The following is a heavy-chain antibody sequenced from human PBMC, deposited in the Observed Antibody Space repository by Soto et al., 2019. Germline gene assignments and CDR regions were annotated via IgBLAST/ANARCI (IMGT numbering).Heavy chain of an antibody. CDR2: MSGSGGST. CDR3: GKGGPYCSGGSCYNYFDY. Sequence: EVQLLESGGGLVQPGGSLRLSCAASGFTFSNYAMSWVRQAPGKGLEWVSGMSGSGGSTYYADSVKGRFTISRDNSKNTLFLQLNSLGAEETAVYYFGKGGPYCSGGSCYNYFDYWGREPWSPSPQ. J-gene: IGHJ4*02. CDR1: GFTFSNYA. D-gene: IGHD2-15*01. V-gene: IGHV3-23*01.